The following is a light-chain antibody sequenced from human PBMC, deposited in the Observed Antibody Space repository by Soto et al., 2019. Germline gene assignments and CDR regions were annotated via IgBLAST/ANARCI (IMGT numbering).Light chain of an antibody. Sequence: QSALTQPASVXXXXXXXXXXSCTGTSSDVGAYNYVSWYQQHPGNAPKLMIYDVSNRPSGVSNRFSGSKSGNTASLTISGLQAEDEAAYYCSSYTRSSPLVFGGGTKLTVL. J-gene: IGLJ2*01. CDR2: DVS. V-gene: IGLV2-14*03. CDR1: SSDVGAYNY. CDR3: SSYTRSSPLV.